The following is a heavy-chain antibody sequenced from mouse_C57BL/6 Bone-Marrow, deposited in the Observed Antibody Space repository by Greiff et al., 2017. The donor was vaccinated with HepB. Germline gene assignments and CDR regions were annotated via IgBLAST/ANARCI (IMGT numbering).Heavy chain of an antibody. CDR2: INYDGSST. J-gene: IGHJ4*01. CDR3: ARERNSSYDAMDY. D-gene: IGHD1-1*01. V-gene: IGHV5-16*01. CDR1: GFTFSDYY. Sequence: EVKLVESEGGLVQPGSSMKLSCTASGFTFSDYYMAWVRQVPEKGLEWVANINYDGSSTYYLDSLKSRFIISRDNAKNILYLQMSRLKSEDTATYYCARERNSSYDAMDYWGQGTSVTVSS.